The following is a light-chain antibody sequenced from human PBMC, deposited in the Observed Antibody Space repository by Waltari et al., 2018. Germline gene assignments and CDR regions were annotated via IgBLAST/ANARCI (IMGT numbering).Light chain of an antibody. CDR3: QQAYSVPYT. J-gene: IGKJ2*01. V-gene: IGKV1-39*01. CDR1: HNINIF. CDR2: KAS. Sequence: DIQMTLSPSSLSASVGDRVTITCRASHNINIFLNWYQQKPGEGPKLLIYKASNMEGGVPSRFSGSGSGTEFSLSISSLQPDDFATYFCQQAYSVPYTFGQGTNL.